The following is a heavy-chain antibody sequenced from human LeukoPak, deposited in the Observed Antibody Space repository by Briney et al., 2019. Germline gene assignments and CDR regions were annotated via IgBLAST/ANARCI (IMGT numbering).Heavy chain of an antibody. CDR1: GGTFSSYA. Sequence: GSSVKVSCKASGGTFSSYAISWVRQAPGQGLEWMGGIIPIFGTANYAQKFQGRVTITTDESTSTAYMELSSLRSEDTAVYYCARLTASDIVVVPAAIGYWGQGTLVTVSS. J-gene: IGHJ4*02. D-gene: IGHD2-2*02. V-gene: IGHV1-69*05. CDR2: IIPIFGTA. CDR3: ARLTASDIVVVPAAIGY.